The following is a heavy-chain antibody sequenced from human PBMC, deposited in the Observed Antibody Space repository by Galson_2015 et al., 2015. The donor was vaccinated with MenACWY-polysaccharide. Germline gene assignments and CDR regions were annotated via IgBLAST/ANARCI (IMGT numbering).Heavy chain of an antibody. V-gene: IGHV3-23*01. CDR3: AKERTTVDI. Sequence: SLRLSCAASGFTFRSYGMSWVRQAPGQGLEWVSGISGRGGSTYYADSVKGRFTISRDNSKNTLYLQMNSLRADDTAVYYCAKERTTVDIWGQGTMVTVSS. CDR2: ISGRGGST. D-gene: IGHD4-17*01. J-gene: IGHJ3*02. CDR1: GFTFRSYG.